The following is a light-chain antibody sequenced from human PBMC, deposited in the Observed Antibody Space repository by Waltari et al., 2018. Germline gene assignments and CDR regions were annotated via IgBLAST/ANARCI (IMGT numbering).Light chain of an antibody. CDR2: VNSDGTH. J-gene: IGLJ3*02. CDR1: SGHSSNT. V-gene: IGLV4-69*01. Sequence: QLVLTQSPSASASLGASIKLTCTLSSGHSSNTIERLQQQPERGPRYLMKVNSDGTHSKGDDIPDRFSGSSSGAERYLTISSLQSEDEADYYCQTGGHGTWVFGGGTKVTVL. CDR3: QTGGHGTWV.